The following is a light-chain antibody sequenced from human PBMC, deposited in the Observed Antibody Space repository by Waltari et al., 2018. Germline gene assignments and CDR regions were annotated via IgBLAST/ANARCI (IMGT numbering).Light chain of an antibody. V-gene: IGLV2-23*02. CDR2: DVN. J-gene: IGLJ3*02. CDR1: SSDIGRYDL. Sequence: QSALTQPAAVSGSPGQSVTISCTGASSDIGRYDLVSWYQQHPGNAPKLVISDVNKWPSGVSDRFSGSKSGDTASLTISGLHCEDEADYYCCSYAGNYIWVFGGGTRLTVL. CDR3: CSYAGNYIWV.